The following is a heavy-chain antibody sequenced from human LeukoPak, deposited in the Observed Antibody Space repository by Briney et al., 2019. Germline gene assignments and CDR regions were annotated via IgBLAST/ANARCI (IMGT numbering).Heavy chain of an antibody. CDR1: GGSLTRPP. D-gene: IGHD2-2*01. Sequence: SETLSLTCTASGGSLTRPPWRWLRHPARQGLQWIGRMYPSWSTNYNPSLKSRVTMSVDTSKNQFSLKLNSVTAADTAVYYCARDRCTSCSFDYWGQGTLVTVSS. CDR2: MYPSWST. V-gene: IGHV4-4*07. CDR3: ARDRCTSCSFDY. J-gene: IGHJ4*02.